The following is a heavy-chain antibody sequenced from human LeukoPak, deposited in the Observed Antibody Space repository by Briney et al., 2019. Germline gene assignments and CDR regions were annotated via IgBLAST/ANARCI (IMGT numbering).Heavy chain of an antibody. J-gene: IGHJ4*02. Sequence: SATLSLTCTVSGGSITSYYWNWIRQPPEKGLEWIGYIYYSGTTNFNPSLKSRVTMSVDTSRNHFSLQLSSVTAADTALYYCARATTAYCTGGICPNFDFWGQGTLVTVSS. CDR3: ARATTAYCTGGICPNFDF. CDR2: IYYSGTT. D-gene: IGHD2-8*02. CDR1: GGSITSYY. V-gene: IGHV4-59*01.